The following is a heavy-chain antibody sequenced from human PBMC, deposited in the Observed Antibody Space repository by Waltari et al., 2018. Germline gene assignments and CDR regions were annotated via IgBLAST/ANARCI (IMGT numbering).Heavy chain of an antibody. V-gene: IGHV4-4*02. CDR3: ASTYGSGSVPDY. CDR1: GGSISSSNW. CDR2: IYHSGST. D-gene: IGHD3-10*01. Sequence: QVQLQESGPGLVKPSGTLSLTCAVSGGSISSSNWWSWARQPPGKGLEWIGDIYHSGSTNCHPSLKSRVTISVDKSKNQFSLKLSSVTAADTAVYYCASTYGSGSVPDYWGQGTLVTVSS. J-gene: IGHJ4*02.